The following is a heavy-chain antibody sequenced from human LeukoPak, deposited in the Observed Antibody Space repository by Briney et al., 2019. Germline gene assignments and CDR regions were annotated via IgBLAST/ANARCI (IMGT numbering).Heavy chain of an antibody. Sequence: PGGSLRLSCAASGFTFSSYAMSWVRQAPGKGLEWVSAISGSGGSTYYADSVKGRFTISRDNAKNTLYLQMNSLRAEDTAVYYCARPVIGDIVVVPAAIDIWGQGTMVTVSS. V-gene: IGHV3-23*01. J-gene: IGHJ3*02. CDR2: ISGSGGST. D-gene: IGHD2-2*01. CDR1: GFTFSSYA. CDR3: ARPVIGDIVVVPAAIDI.